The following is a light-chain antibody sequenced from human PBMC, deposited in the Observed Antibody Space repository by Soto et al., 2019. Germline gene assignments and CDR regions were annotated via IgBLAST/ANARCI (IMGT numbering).Light chain of an antibody. CDR3: VSYTDTDTLV. CDR1: SSDVGTYNY. CDR2: EVS. Sequence: QSVLTQPASVSGSPGQSITISCTGTSSDVGTYNYVSWYQHHPGKAPKLIIYEVSNRPSGVSNRFSGSKSGSTASLTISGLQPDDEGDYYCVSYTDTDTLVFGTGTKVTVL. V-gene: IGLV2-14*01. J-gene: IGLJ1*01.